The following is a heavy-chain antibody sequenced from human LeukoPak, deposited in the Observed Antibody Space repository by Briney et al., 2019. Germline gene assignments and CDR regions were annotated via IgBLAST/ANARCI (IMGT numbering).Heavy chain of an antibody. D-gene: IGHD3-22*01. CDR3: AKDLGDTYYYDSSGYSY. J-gene: IGHJ4*02. CDR2: IYSGGST. V-gene: IGHV3-53*01. CDR1: GFTVSSNY. Sequence: QAGGFLRLSCAASGFTVSSNYMSWVRQAPGKGLEWVSVIYSGGSTYYADSMKGRFSISRDNSRNTLYLQMNSLRAEDTAVYYCAKDLGDTYYYDSSGYSYWGQGTLVTVSS.